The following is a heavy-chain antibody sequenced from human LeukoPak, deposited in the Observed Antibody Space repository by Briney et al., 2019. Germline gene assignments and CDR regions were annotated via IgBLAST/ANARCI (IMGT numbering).Heavy chain of an antibody. J-gene: IGHJ4*02. CDR3: ARALTTLTYEGY. Sequence: PGGSLRLSCAASGFTFSSYTMHWVRQAPGKGLEWVSSISGSNSYIFYADSVKGRFTVSRDNAKDSLYLQMNSLRAEDTAVYYCARALTTLTYEGYWGQGTLVTVSS. D-gene: IGHD1-1*01. CDR1: GFTFSSYT. V-gene: IGHV3-21*01. CDR2: ISGSNSYI.